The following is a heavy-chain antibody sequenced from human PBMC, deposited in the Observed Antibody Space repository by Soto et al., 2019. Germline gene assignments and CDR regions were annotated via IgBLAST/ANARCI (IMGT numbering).Heavy chain of an antibody. CDR1: GFTFSNYW. Sequence: GGSLRLSCAASGFTFSNYWMSWVRQAPGKGLEWVANIKQDGSEEYYVDSVKGRFTISRDNAKNSLYLQMNSLRAEDTAVYYCARDPAVVVAATNFDYWGQGTLVTVSS. D-gene: IGHD2-15*01. CDR3: ARDPAVVVAATNFDY. V-gene: IGHV3-7*03. CDR2: IKQDGSEE. J-gene: IGHJ4*02.